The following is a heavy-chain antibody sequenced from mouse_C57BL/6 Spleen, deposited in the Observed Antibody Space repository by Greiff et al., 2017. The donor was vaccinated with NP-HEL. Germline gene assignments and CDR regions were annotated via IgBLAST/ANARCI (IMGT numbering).Heavy chain of an antibody. V-gene: IGHV5-9*01. D-gene: IGHD2-1*01. CDR2: ISGGGGNT. J-gene: IGHJ4*01. CDR1: GFTFSSYT. Sequence: EVMLLESGGGLVKPGGSLKLSCAASGFTFSSYTMSWVRQTPEKRLEWVATISGGGGNTCYPDSVKGRFTISRDNAKSTLDLQMSSLRSEDTALYYCARHGEGLLRSAMDDWGQGTSVTVAS. CDR3: ARHGEGLLRSAMDD.